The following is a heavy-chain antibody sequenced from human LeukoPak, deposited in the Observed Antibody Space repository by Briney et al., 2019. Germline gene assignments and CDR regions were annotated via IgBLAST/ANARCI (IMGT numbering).Heavy chain of an antibody. V-gene: IGHV1-18*01. CDR2: ISAYNGNT. Sequence: ASVKVSCKASGYTFTSYGISWVRQAPGQGLEWMGWISAYNGNTNYAQKLQGRVTMTRDMSTTTVYMELSSLTSEDTAVYYCARDPPLDSSDFDSWGQGTLVTVSS. CDR1: GYTFTSYG. J-gene: IGHJ4*02. CDR3: ARDPPLDSSDFDS. D-gene: IGHD3-22*01.